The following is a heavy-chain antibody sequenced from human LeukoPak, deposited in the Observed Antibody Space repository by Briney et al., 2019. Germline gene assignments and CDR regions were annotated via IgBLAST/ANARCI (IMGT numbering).Heavy chain of an antibody. CDR2: IYWDDDK. V-gene: IGHV2-5*02. D-gene: IGHD3-10*01. Sequence: SGPTLAKPTQTLTLTCTFSGFSLSTSGVGVGWIRQPPGKALEWLPLIYWDDDKRYSPSLKSRLTITKDTSKNQVVLTMTNMDPVDTATYYCAHSRVITMDVNWFDPWGQGTLATVSS. J-gene: IGHJ5*02. CDR3: AHSRVITMDVNWFDP. CDR1: GFSLSTSGVG.